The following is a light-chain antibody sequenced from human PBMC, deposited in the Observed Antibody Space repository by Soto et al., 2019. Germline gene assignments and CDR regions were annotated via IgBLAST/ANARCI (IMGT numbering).Light chain of an antibody. V-gene: IGKV1-17*01. Sequence: DIQMTQSPSSLSASVGDRVTITCRASQDIGNDLGWYQQDPGKAPKRLIYGASTLQSGVPLRFSGSGSGTEFTLTINSLQPEDFATYYCLQHNGYPLTFGGGTKVEI. J-gene: IGKJ4*01. CDR1: QDIGND. CDR3: LQHNGYPLT. CDR2: GAS.